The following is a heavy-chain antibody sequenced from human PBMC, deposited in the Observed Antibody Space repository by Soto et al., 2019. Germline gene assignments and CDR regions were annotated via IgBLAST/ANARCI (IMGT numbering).Heavy chain of an antibody. CDR1: GFTFSNYY. CDR2: ISGSGGSP. J-gene: IGHJ4*02. Sequence: GGSLRLSCVASGFTFSNYYMNWVRQAPGKGLEWVSAISGSGGSPYYADSVKGRFTISRDNSKNTLYLQMNSLRAEDTAVDYCAKIRFPDYWGQGTLVTVSS. D-gene: IGHD3-3*01. V-gene: IGHV3-23*01. CDR3: AKIRFPDY.